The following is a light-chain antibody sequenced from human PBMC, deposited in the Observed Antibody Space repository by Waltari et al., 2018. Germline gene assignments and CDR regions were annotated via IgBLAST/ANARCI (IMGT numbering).Light chain of an antibody. CDR1: QSVSNTY. J-gene: IGKJ1*01. CDR3: QHYSSSSWT. CDR2: AAS. Sequence: EIVLTQSPGTLPLSPGDRATLPCRASQSVSNTYLAWYQQKPGQPTGLLIYAASSRTAGIPDRISGSGSRTDFTITISRLEPEDVAVYYCQHYSSSSWTFGQGTKVEIK. V-gene: IGKV3-20*01.